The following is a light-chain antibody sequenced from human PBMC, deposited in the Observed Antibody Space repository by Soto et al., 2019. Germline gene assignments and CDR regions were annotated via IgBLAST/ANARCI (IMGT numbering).Light chain of an antibody. CDR1: SSDVGAYNF. CDR3: SSFTRSRTYV. J-gene: IGLJ1*01. Sequence: QSALPQPASVSWSPGQSITIACTGTSSDVGAYNFVSWYQQYPGKAPKVMIYEVNNRPSGVSNRFSGSKSGNTASLTISGLKAEDEADYYCSSFTRSRTYVFGSGTKV. V-gene: IGLV2-14*01. CDR2: EVN.